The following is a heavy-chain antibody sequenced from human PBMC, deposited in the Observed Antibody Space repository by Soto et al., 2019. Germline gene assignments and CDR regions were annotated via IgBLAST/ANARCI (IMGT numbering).Heavy chain of an antibody. CDR1: EATFTKYV. CDR3: ARTGLGVGSCSETYYSHGMDV. J-gene: IGHJ6*02. Sequence: QVQLVQSGAEVKKPGSSVRVSCKASEATFTKYVLTWVRQAPGQGLEWMGGIIPVFGTTSYVEKFQGRVTVTAEKSTSTAYMRLSTLRSEDTAVYYCARTGLGVGSCSETYYSHGMDVWGHGTTVIVS. V-gene: IGHV1-69*06. CDR2: IIPVFGTT. D-gene: IGHD2-15*01.